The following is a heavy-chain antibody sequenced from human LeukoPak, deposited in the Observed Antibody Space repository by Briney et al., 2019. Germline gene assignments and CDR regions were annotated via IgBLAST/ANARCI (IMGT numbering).Heavy chain of an antibody. Sequence: PSETLSLTCAVYGGSFSGYYWSWLRQPPGKGLEWIGEINHSGSTNYNPSLKSRVTISVDTSKNQFSLKLSSVTAADTAVYYCARGKSGSYYSSFDYWGQGTLVTVSS. CDR1: GGSFSGYY. V-gene: IGHV4-34*01. J-gene: IGHJ4*02. D-gene: IGHD1-26*01. CDR3: ARGKSGSYYSSFDY. CDR2: INHSGST.